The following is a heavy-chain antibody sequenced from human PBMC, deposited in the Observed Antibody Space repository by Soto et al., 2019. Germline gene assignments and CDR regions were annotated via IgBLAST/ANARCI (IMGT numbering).Heavy chain of an antibody. CDR3: ARDIMTTYDSSGYLRYFDY. Sequence: QVQLVQSGAEVKKPGASVKVSCKASGYTFTSYGISWVRQAPGQGLEWMGWISAYNGSTNYAQKLQGRVTMTTDTSTSTAYMELRSLRSDDTAVYYCARDIMTTYDSSGYLRYFDYWGQGTLVTVSS. D-gene: IGHD3-22*01. CDR1: GYTFTSYG. CDR2: ISAYNGST. J-gene: IGHJ4*02. V-gene: IGHV1-18*01.